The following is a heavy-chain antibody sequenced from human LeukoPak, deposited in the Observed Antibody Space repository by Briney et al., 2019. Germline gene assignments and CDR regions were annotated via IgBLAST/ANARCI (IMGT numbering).Heavy chain of an antibody. V-gene: IGHV1-69*05. D-gene: IGHD1-26*01. J-gene: IGHJ3*02. CDR1: GGTFSSYA. Sequence: SVKVSCKASGGTFSSYAISWVRQAPGQGLEWMGGIIPIFGTANYAQKFQGRVTMTRDTSISTAYMELSRLRSDDTAVYYCASIVGARGGNDAFDIWGQGTMVTVSS. CDR2: IIPIFGTA. CDR3: ASIVGARGGNDAFDI.